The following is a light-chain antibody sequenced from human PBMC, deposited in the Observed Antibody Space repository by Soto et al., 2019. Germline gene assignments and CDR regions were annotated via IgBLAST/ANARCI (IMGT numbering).Light chain of an antibody. CDR1: QTLYNN. J-gene: IGKJ4*01. CDR2: GAS. V-gene: IGKV3-15*01. Sequence: EIVMTQSPATLSVSPGERATLSCRASQTLYNNLAWYQQKLGQAHRLLSYGASARATDIPARFSGSGCGTEFALTISGLQSEDFAIYYCQQYSDWPLTFGGGTKVEIK. CDR3: QQYSDWPLT.